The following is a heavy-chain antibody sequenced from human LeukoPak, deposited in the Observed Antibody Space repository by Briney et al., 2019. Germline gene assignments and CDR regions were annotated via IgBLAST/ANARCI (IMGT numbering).Heavy chain of an antibody. CDR3: AKDGQLGGSSWFTLYFDY. CDR2: INSGGTVT. CDR1: GFTFSDFW. J-gene: IGHJ4*02. Sequence: GGSLRLSCAASGFTFSDFWMHWVRQAPGKGLVWVSRINSGGTVTNYADSVKGRLTISRDNAKNTLYLQMNSLRAEDTAVYYCAKDGQLGGSSWFTLYFDYWGQGTLVTVSS. V-gene: IGHV3-74*01. D-gene: IGHD6-13*01.